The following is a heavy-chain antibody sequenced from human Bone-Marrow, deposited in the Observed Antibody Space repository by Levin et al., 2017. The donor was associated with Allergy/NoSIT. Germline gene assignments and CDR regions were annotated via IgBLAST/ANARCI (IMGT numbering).Heavy chain of an antibody. CDR2: IYSGGST. CDR1: GFTVSSHY. D-gene: IGHD4-23*01. Sequence: GESLKISCAASGFTVSSHYMSWVRQAPGKGLEWVSVIYSGGSTYYADSVKGRFTISRDNSKNTLYLQMNSLRAEDTAVYYCARVWYGGNSPPFRYYYYYGMDVWGQGTTVTVSS. J-gene: IGHJ6*02. CDR3: ARVWYGGNSPPFRYYYYYGMDV. V-gene: IGHV3-53*01.